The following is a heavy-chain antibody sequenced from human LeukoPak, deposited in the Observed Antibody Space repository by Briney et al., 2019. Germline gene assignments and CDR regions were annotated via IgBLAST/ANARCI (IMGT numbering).Heavy chain of an antibody. D-gene: IGHD3-9*01. J-gene: IGHJ5*02. CDR2: ISYDGSNK. Sequence: PGGSLRLSCAASGFTFSSYAMHWVRQAPGKGLEWVAVISYDGSNKYYADSVKGRFTISRDNSKNTLYLQMNSLKTEDTAVYYCTRDRPDYDILTGYHTANWFDPWGQGTLVTVSS. CDR3: TRDRPDYDILTGYHTANWFDP. CDR1: GFTFSSYA. V-gene: IGHV3-30*04.